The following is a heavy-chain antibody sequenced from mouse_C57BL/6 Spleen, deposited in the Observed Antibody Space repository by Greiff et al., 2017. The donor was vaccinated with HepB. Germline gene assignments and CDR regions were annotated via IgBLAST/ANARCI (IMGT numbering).Heavy chain of an antibody. V-gene: IGHV5-17*01. CDR3: AKLRRSYWYFDV. CDR1: GFTFSDYG. D-gene: IGHD2-4*01. J-gene: IGHJ1*03. Sequence: EVMLVESGGGLVKPGGSLKLSCAASGFTFSDYGMHWVRQAPEKGLEWVAYISSGSSTIYYADTVKGRFTISRDNAKNTLFLQMTSLRSEDTAMYYCAKLRRSYWYFDVWGTGTTVTVSS. CDR2: ISSGSSTI.